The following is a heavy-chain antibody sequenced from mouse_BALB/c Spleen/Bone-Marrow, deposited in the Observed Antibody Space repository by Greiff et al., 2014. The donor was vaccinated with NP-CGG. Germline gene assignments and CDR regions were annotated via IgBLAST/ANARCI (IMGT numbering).Heavy chain of an antibody. D-gene: IGHD2-1*01. V-gene: IGHV1-80*01. CDR2: IYPGDGDT. J-gene: IGHJ2*01. CDR3: AFGNYDFDY. CDR1: GYAFSSYW. Sequence: VQLQQSGAELVRPGSSVKISCKASGYAFSSYWMNWVKQRPGQGLEWIGQIYPGDGDTNYSGKFEGKATLTAVESSSTAYMQLSSLTSEDSAAYFCAFGNYDFDYWGQGTTLTVSS.